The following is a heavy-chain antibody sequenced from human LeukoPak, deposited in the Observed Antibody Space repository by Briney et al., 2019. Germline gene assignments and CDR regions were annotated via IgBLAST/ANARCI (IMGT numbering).Heavy chain of an antibody. J-gene: IGHJ4*02. V-gene: IGHV3-13*01. D-gene: IGHD3-10*01. Sequence: GGSLRLFCAASGFTFSSYDMHWVRQATGKGLEWVSAIGTAGDTYYPGSVKGRFTISRENAKNSLYLQMNSLRAGDTAVYYCARSRPGRPFDYWGQGTLVTVSS. CDR3: ARSRPGRPFDY. CDR2: IGTAGDT. CDR1: GFTFSSYD.